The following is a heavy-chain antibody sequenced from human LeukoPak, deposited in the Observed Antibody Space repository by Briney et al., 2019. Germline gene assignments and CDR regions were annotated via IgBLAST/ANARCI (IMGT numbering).Heavy chain of an antibody. Sequence: GGSLRLSCATSGFTFSTCAMNWVRQAPGEGLEWISYISFSGDTIYYADSVKGRFTISRDNAENSLYLHMNSLRDEDTAVYYCAGGLTVGGNWFDPWGQGTLVTVSS. V-gene: IGHV3-48*02. D-gene: IGHD1-26*01. CDR1: GFTFSTCA. J-gene: IGHJ5*02. CDR2: ISFSGDTI. CDR3: AGGLTVGGNWFDP.